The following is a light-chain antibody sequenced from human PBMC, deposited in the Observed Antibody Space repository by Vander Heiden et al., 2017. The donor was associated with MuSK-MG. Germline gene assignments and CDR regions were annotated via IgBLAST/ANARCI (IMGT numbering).Light chain of an antibody. CDR3: QQDGSSALT. CDR2: GAS. CDR1: HSFSSIF. J-gene: IGKJ4*01. Sequence: IVLTHSPATPSLSPGDSATLCCTTSHSFSSIFLSGHHHIPSQGPRLLIYGASTRATGTPDRHSGRGSGRDFTLTISSLEPEDFAIYYSQQDGSSALTFGGGTKVEIK. V-gene: IGKV3-20*01.